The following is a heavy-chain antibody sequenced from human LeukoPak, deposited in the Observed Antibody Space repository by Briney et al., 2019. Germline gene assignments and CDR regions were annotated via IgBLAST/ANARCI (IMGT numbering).Heavy chain of an antibody. V-gene: IGHV1-8*02. CDR3: ARGIHSGTYRVSHYGMDV. CDR2: MNPNSGNT. J-gene: IGHJ6*02. D-gene: IGHD1-26*01. CDR1: GGTFSSYD. Sequence: ASVKVSCKASGGTFSSYDINWVRQATGQGLEWMGWMNPNSGNTGYAQKFQGRVTMTRNTSISTAYMELSSLRSEDTAVYYCARGIHSGTYRVSHYGMDVWGQGTTVTVSS.